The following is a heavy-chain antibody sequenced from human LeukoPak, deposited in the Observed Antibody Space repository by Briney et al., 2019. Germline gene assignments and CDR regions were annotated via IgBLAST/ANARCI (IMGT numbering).Heavy chain of an antibody. CDR1: GFSFSSYW. CDR2: ISGSGGST. V-gene: IGHV3-23*01. J-gene: IGHJ3*02. Sequence: GGSLRLSCAASGFSFSSYWMHWVRQAPGKGLEWVSAISGSGGSTYYADSVKGRFTISRDNSKNTLYLQMNSLRAEDTDVYYCARPMVRGVANDAFDIWGQGTMVTVSS. CDR3: ARPMVRGVANDAFDI. D-gene: IGHD3-10*01.